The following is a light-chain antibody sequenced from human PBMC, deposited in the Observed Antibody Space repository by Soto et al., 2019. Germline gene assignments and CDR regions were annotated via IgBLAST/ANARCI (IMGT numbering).Light chain of an antibody. V-gene: IGKV3-11*01. CDR3: QHRSNWPSWT. CDR2: DAS. CDR1: HSFCTY. Sequence: ENLLTQSPGTLSLSPGERATLSFRASHSFCTYLAWYQQKPGQAPRLLIFDASKRATGIPARFSGSGSGTDFTLTISSLETEDLAVYYCQHRSNWPSWTFGAGTKVDIK. J-gene: IGKJ1*01.